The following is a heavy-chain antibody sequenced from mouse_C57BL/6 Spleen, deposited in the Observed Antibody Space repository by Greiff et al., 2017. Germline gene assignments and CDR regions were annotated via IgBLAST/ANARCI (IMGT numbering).Heavy chain of an antibody. D-gene: IGHD2-3*01. J-gene: IGHJ4*01. Sequence: EVMLVESGGGLVKPGGSLKLSCAASGFTFSDYGMHWVRQAPEKGLEWVAYISSGSSTIYYADTVKGRFTISRDNAKNTLFLQMTSLRSEDTAMYYCARRSMIPHYYAMDYWGQGTSVTVSS. V-gene: IGHV5-17*01. CDR1: GFTFSDYG. CDR2: ISSGSSTI. CDR3: ARRSMIPHYYAMDY.